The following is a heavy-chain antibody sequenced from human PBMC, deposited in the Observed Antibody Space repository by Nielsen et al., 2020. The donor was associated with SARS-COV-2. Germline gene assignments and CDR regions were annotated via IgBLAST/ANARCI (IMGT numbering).Heavy chain of an antibody. CDR2: IYSGDSDT. Sequence: GESLKISCKGSGYSFTSYWIGWVRQMPGKGLEWMGIIYSGDSDTRYSPSFQGQVTISADKSISTAYLQWSSLKASDTAMYYCARQSPAASYYYYGMDVWGQGTTVTVSS. CDR1: GYSFTSYW. V-gene: IGHV5-51*01. J-gene: IGHJ6*02. CDR3: ARQSPAASYYYYGMDV. D-gene: IGHD2-2*01.